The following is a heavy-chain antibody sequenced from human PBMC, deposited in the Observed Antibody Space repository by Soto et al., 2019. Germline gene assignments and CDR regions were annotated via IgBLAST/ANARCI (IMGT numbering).Heavy chain of an antibody. CDR2: IYWDDDK. CDR1: GFSLTTSEVG. CDR3: AHRREAHGDIFDY. D-gene: IGHD4-17*01. J-gene: IGHJ4*02. V-gene: IGHV2-5*02. Sequence: QITLKESGPTLVKPTQTLALTCTFSGFSLTTSEVGVGWIRQPPGKALEWLALIYWDDDKRYSPSLESRLTITQDTSKNQVVLRMTNMGPVDTATYYCAHRREAHGDIFDYWGQGTLVTVS.